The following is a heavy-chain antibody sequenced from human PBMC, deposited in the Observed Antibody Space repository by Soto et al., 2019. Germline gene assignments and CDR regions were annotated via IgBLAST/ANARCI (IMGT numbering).Heavy chain of an antibody. D-gene: IGHD2-8*02. CDR3: ARGDYGTGGYPFPYFDY. CDR1: GYSFTGYY. J-gene: IGHJ4*02. CDR2: INPDSGAT. V-gene: IGHV1-2*02. Sequence: HEHLVQSGAEVKRPGASLKVSSKASGYSFTGYYIHWVRQAPGQGLEWMGWINPDSGATNYAQNFQGRVTVTSDTSMSTACMDLTSLTSDDTAVYYCARGDYGTGGYPFPYFDYWGQGTLVIVSS.